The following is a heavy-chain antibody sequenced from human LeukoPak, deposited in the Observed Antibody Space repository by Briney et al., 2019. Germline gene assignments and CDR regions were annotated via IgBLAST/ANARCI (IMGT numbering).Heavy chain of an antibody. Sequence: SETLSLTCTVSGASISSSSYYWGWIRQPPGKGLEWIGYIYYSGSTNYNPSLKSRVTISVDTSKNQFSLKLCSVTAADTAVYYCARDSYSSGWYGLDYWGQGTLVTVSS. CDR2: IYYSGST. J-gene: IGHJ4*02. V-gene: IGHV4-61*01. CDR1: GASISSSSYY. CDR3: ARDSYSSGWYGLDY. D-gene: IGHD6-19*01.